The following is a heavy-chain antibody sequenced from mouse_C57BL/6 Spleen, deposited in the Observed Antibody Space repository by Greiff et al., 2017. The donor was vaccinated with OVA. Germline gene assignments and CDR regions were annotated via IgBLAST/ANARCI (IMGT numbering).Heavy chain of an antibody. Sequence: DVKLQESGPGLVKPSQSLSLTCSVTGYSITSGYYWNWIRQFPGNKLEWMGYISYDGSNNYNPSIKNRISITRDTSKNQFFLKLNSVTTEDTATYYCASEGTTVVARNWFADWGQGTLVTVSA. CDR3: ASEGTTVVARNWFAD. J-gene: IGHJ3*01. D-gene: IGHD1-1*01. CDR1: GYSITSGYY. V-gene: IGHV3-6*01. CDR2: ISYDGSN.